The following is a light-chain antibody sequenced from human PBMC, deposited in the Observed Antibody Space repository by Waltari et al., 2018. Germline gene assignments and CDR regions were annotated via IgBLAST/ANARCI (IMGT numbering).Light chain of an antibody. CDR1: KSVGRT. Sequence: TLSCRSRKSVGRTLAWSQQSPGQAPRLLIYDASTRATGIPDRFSGSGSGTDFSLTISRLEPEDFAVYYCQKYGTRPATFGQGTKVEVK. J-gene: IGKJ1*01. CDR3: QKYGTRPAT. CDR2: DAS. V-gene: IGKV3-20*01.